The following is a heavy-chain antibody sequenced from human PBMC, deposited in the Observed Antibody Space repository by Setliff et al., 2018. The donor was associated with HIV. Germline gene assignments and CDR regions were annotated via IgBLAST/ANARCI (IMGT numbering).Heavy chain of an antibody. V-gene: IGHV4-39*07. CDR1: GGSISSSSYC. Sequence: LSLTCTVSGGSISSSSYCWGWVCQPPGKGLEWLGSIYHTGSTYYNPSLESRVTISIDTSKHQFSLKLSSVTAADTAVYFCARGTAPRRGTNYGGNYPLDYWGQGTLVTVSS. J-gene: IGHJ4*02. D-gene: IGHD4-17*01. CDR3: ARGTAPRRGTNYGGNYPLDY. CDR2: IYHTGST.